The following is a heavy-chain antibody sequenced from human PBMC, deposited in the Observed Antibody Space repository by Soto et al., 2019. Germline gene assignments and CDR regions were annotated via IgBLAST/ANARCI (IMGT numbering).Heavy chain of an antibody. V-gene: IGHV1-69*06. J-gene: IGHJ3*02. CDR3: ARLSYDYVWGSCRPSAFDI. D-gene: IGHD3-16*01. CDR2: SIPLFGTP. Sequence: QVQLVQSGAEVKKPGSSVKVSCKASGGTFSNYAINWVRQAPGQGLEWMGGSIPLFGTPNYAQQLQGRVNMTTDTSTSTSNMVLRILRSDDTAVYYAARLSYDYVWGSCRPSAFDIWGQGTMVTVSS. CDR1: GGTFSNYA.